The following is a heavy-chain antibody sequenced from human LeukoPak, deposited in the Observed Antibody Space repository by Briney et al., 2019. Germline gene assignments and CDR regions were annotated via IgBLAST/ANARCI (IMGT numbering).Heavy chain of an antibody. CDR1: GFTVSSNY. CDR2: IYSGGST. V-gene: IGHV3-53*01. Sequence: QSGGSLRLSCAASGFTVSSNYMSWVRQAPGKGLEWVSIIYSGGSTYHAESVKGRFTISRDNSKNTLYLQMNSLRAEDTAVYYCARVGSGSYYFAFDIWGQGTMVTVSS. J-gene: IGHJ3*02. D-gene: IGHD1-26*01. CDR3: ARVGSGSYYFAFDI.